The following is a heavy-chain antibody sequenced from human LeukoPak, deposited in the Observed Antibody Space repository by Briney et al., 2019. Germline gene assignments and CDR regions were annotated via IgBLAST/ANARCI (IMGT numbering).Heavy chain of an antibody. V-gene: IGHV1-18*04. CDR3: ARARFFLEN. J-gene: IGHJ4*02. D-gene: IGHD3-3*01. CDR1: AYTFTGYY. CDR2: ISAYNGNT. Sequence: ASVKVSCKASAYTFTGYYMHWVRQAPGQGLEWMGWISAYNGNTNYAQKLQGRVTMTTDTSTSTAYMELRSLRSDDTAVYYCARARFFLENWGQGTLVTVSS.